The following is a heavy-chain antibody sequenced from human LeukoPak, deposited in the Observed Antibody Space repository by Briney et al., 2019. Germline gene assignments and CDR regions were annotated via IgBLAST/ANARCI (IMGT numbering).Heavy chain of an antibody. CDR3: ARAEVAGHIDY. V-gene: IGHV3-23*01. Sequence: GGSLRLSRAASGFTFSTYAMSWVRQAAGKGLEWVSLISGSGGGTYYTDSVKGRFTISRDNSKNTLYLQMNSLRVEDTAVYYCARAEVAGHIDYWGQGTLVTVSS. D-gene: IGHD6-19*01. CDR2: ISGSGGGT. J-gene: IGHJ4*02. CDR1: GFTFSTYA.